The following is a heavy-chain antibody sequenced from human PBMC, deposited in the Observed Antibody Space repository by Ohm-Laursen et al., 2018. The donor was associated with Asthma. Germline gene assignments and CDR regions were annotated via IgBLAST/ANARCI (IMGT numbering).Heavy chain of an antibody. Sequence: GSSVKVSCKASGYTFTSYAMHWARQAPGQRLEWMGWINAGNGNTKYSQKFQGRVTITRDTSASTAYMELSSLRSEDTAVYYCARGYDSSGYYHIGMDVWGQGTTVTVSS. CDR1: GYTFTSYA. J-gene: IGHJ6*02. D-gene: IGHD3-22*01. CDR3: ARGYDSSGYYHIGMDV. V-gene: IGHV1-3*01. CDR2: INAGNGNT.